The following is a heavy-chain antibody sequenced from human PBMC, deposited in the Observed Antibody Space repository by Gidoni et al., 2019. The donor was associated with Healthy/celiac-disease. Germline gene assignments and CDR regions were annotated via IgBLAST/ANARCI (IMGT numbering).Heavy chain of an antibody. CDR2: IRVVGGST. D-gene: IGHD2-15*01. J-gene: IGHJ4*02. CDR3: AKIPWGYCSGGSCLFDY. V-gene: IGHV3-23*01. Sequence: EVQLLESGGGLVQPGGSLRLSCAAAGFTFSSYARSWVRKAPGKGLGWVSSIRVVGGSTYYADSVKVRFTISRDNSKNTLYLQMNSLRAEDTAVYYCAKIPWGYCSGGSCLFDYWGQGTLVTVSS. CDR1: GFTFSSYA.